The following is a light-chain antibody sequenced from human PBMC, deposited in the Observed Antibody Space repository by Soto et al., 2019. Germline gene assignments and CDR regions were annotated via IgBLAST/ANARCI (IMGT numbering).Light chain of an antibody. Sequence: EIVMTQSPATLSVSPGERATLSCRAGQSVSSDLAWYQQKPGQAPRLLIYGASTRATAIPARFSGSGSGTEFTLTISSLQSEDFAVYYCQQYNYWWTFGQGTKVEIK. CDR3: QQYNYWWT. CDR2: GAS. J-gene: IGKJ1*01. V-gene: IGKV3-15*01. CDR1: QSVSSD.